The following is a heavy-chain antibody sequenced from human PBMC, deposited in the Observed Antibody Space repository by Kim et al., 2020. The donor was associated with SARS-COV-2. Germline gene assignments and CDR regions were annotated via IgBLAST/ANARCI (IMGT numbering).Heavy chain of an antibody. J-gene: IGHJ6*02. V-gene: IGHV3-43*02. D-gene: IGHD6-13*01. CDR2: ISGDGGST. CDR1: GFTFDDYA. Sequence: GGSLRLSCAASGFTFDDYAMHWVRQAPGKGLEWVSLISGDGGSTYYADSVKGRFTISRDNSKNSLYLQMNSLRTEDTALYYCAKDCRGDSSSWRWNLAMYYYYYGMDVWGQGTTVTVSS. CDR3: AKDCRGDSSSWRWNLAMYYYYYGMDV.